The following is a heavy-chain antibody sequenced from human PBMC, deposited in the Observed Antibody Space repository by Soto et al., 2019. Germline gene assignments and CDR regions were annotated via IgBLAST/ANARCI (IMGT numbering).Heavy chain of an antibody. V-gene: IGHV4-4*02. CDR1: GVSISSGNW. Sequence: SETLSLTCDVSGVSISSGNWWSWVRQPPGKGLEWIAEVYNDGSANYHPSLESRATISVDKSKNQFSLRLSSVTAADTGKYYCARLVYDSRLNYLYFDHWGQGTLVTVSS. D-gene: IGHD3-22*01. J-gene: IGHJ4*02. CDR3: ARLVYDSRLNYLYFDH. CDR2: VYNDGSA.